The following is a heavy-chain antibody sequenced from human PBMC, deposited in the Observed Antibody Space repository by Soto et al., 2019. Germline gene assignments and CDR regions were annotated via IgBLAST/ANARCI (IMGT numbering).Heavy chain of an antibody. CDR2: ISYDGSNK. CDR3: AKDRDSSGWFSGYYYGVDV. D-gene: IGHD6-19*01. Sequence: GGSLRLSCAASGFTFSSYGMHWVRQAPGKGLEWVALISYDGSNKYYADSVKGRFTISRDNSKNTLSLQVSSLRPEDTAVYFCAKDRDSSGWFSGYYYGVDVWGQGTTVTVSS. J-gene: IGHJ6*02. V-gene: IGHV3-30*18. CDR1: GFTFSSYG.